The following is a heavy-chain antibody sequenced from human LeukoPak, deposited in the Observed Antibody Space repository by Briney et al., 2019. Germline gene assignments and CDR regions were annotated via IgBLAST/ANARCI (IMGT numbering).Heavy chain of an antibody. CDR1: GGSISISNW. CDR3: ARTNLQKAFDI. J-gene: IGHJ3*02. D-gene: IGHD1-14*01. Sequence: PGTLSLTCPVSGGSISISNWWGWVGQPPGKGLEWIGEIYHSGSTNYNPSLKSRVTISVDKSKNQFSLKLSSVTAADTAVYYCARTNLQKAFDIWGQGTMVTVSS. CDR2: IYHSGST. V-gene: IGHV4-4*03.